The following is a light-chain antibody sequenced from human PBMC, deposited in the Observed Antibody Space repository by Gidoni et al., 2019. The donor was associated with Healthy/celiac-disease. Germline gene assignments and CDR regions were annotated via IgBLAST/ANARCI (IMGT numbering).Light chain of an antibody. CDR2: LGS. V-gene: IGKV2-28*01. Sequence: DIVMTQSPLSLPVTPGEPASISCRSSQSLLHSNGYNYLDWYLQKPGQSPQLLIYLGSNRASGVPDRFSGSGSGTDFTLKISRVEAEDVGVYYCMQALQITWXXXQGTKVEIK. J-gene: IGKJ1*01. CDR3: MQALQITWX. CDR1: QSLLHSNGYNY.